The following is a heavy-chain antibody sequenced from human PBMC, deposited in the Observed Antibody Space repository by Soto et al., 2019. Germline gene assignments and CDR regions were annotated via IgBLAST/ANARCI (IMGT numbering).Heavy chain of an antibody. CDR2: IIPIFGTV. CDR1: GGTLWNSA. D-gene: IGHD3-10*01. Sequence: SVKVSCTACGGTLWNSAVTLARKAHGQGLEWMGGIIPIFGTVNYAQNFQGRVTITADESTSTAFMELSSVTAADTAVYYCARDPGSGSYYGWFDPWGQGTLVTVS. V-gene: IGHV1-69*13. CDR3: ARDPGSGSYYGWFDP. J-gene: IGHJ5*02.